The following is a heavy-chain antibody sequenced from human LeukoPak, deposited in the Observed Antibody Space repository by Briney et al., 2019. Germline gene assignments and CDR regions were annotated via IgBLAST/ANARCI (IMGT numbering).Heavy chain of an antibody. CDR1: GGTFSSYA. CDR3: AREVYSSGSGFDP. V-gene: IGHV1-69*04. CDR2: IIPILGIA. D-gene: IGHD6-19*01. Sequence: SVKVSCKASGGTFSSYAISWVRQAPGQGLEWMGRIIPILGIANYAQKFQGRVTITADKSTSTAYMELSSVRSEDTAVYYCAREVYSSGSGFDPWGQGTLVTVSS. J-gene: IGHJ5*02.